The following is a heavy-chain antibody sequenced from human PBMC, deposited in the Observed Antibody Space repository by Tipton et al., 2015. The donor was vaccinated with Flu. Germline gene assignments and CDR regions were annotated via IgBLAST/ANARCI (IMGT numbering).Heavy chain of an antibody. CDR3: ARVSGYYDSSGTRNDAFDI. Sequence: TLSLTCTVSGDSISSYYWSWIRQPPGKGLEWIGYIYYSGSTNYNPSLKSRVTISVDTSKNQFSLKLSSVTAADTAVYYCARVSGYYDSSGTRNDAFDIWGQGTMATVSS. CDR2: IYYSGST. V-gene: IGHV4-59*01. D-gene: IGHD3-22*01. J-gene: IGHJ3*02. CDR1: GDSISSYY.